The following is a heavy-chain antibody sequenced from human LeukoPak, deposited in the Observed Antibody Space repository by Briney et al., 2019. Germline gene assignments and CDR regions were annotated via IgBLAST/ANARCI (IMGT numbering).Heavy chain of an antibody. V-gene: IGHV3-23*01. CDR3: AKVLYSSSLNWFDP. Sequence: GGSLRLSCAASGFTFSSYGMSWVRQAPGKGLEWVSAISGSGGSTYYADSVKGRFTISRDNSKNTLYLQMNSLRAEDTAVYYCAKVLYSSSLNWFDPWGQGTLVTVSS. J-gene: IGHJ5*02. D-gene: IGHD6-13*01. CDR1: GFTFSSYG. CDR2: ISGSGGST.